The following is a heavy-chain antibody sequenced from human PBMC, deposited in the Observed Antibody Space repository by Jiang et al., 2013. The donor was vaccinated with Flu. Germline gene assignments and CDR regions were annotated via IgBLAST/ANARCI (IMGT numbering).Heavy chain of an antibody. Sequence: SGAEVKKPGSSVKVSCKTSGDTFSTYALSWVRQAPGQGLEWVGGIIPMFGAANYAQKFQGRVTITADKSTSTVSMDLSGLRSEDTAIYYCARESSGWSYYYHYMDVWGQGTTVTVSS. J-gene: IGHJ6*03. V-gene: IGHV1-69*06. CDR1: GDTFSTYA. D-gene: IGHD6-19*01. CDR2: IIPMFGAA. CDR3: ARESSGWSYYYHYMDV.